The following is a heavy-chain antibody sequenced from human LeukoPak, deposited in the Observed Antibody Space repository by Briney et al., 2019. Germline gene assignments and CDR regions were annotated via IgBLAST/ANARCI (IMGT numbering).Heavy chain of an antibody. J-gene: IGHJ4*02. CDR3: AKWGDYDVLTGFYVSDY. Sequence: GASLTLSCAASGFTFSNYVMSWVRQAPGKGLEWVSAITGSGGNTYYDDSVKGRFTISRDNSKNTVFLQMNSLRAEDTAVYYCAKWGDYDVLTGFYVSDYWGQETLVTVSS. V-gene: IGHV3-23*01. D-gene: IGHD3-9*01. CDR2: ITGSGGNT. CDR1: GFTFSNYV.